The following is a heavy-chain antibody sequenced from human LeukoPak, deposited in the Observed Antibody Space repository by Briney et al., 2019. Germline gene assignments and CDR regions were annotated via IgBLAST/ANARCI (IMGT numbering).Heavy chain of an antibody. CDR3: ARDLTERKYYIAY. D-gene: IGHD2-8*02. Sequence: GGSLRLSCAASGFTFSSFGMHWVRQAPGEGLEWVAYIGYTGTDTYYADSVKGRFTISRDNSKNTVHLQVNSLRAADTALYSCARDLTERKYYIAYWGQGTLVTVPS. CDR2: IGYTGTDT. J-gene: IGHJ4*02. CDR1: GFTFSSFG. V-gene: IGHV3-30*02.